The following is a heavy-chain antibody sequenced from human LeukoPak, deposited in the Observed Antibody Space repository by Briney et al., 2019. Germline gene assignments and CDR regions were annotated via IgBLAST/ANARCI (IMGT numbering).Heavy chain of an antibody. CDR2: INPSGGST. V-gene: IGHV1-46*01. Sequence: ASVKVSCKASGYTFTSYYLHWVRQAPGQGLEWMGTINPSGGSTSYAQKFQGRVTMTRDTSTSTVYMELSSLRSEDAAVYYCARDGQQLVLNLSYYYYYYMDVWGKGTTVTISS. D-gene: IGHD6-13*01. CDR1: GYTFTSYY. J-gene: IGHJ6*03. CDR3: ARDGQQLVLNLSYYYYYYMDV.